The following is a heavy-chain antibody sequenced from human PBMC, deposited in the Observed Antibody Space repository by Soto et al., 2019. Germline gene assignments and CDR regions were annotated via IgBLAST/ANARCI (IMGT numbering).Heavy chain of an antibody. D-gene: IGHD1-26*01. CDR2: FDYSGST. Sequence: PSETLSLTCTVSGGSISSSGFYWGWIRQPPGKGLEWIGSFDYSGSTYYNSSLKSRVTISVDTSKNQFSLKLSSVTAADTALYYCAGSPRIVFLDYWGQGTLVTVSS. CDR1: GGSISSSGFY. V-gene: IGHV4-39*01. CDR3: AGSPRIVFLDY. J-gene: IGHJ4*02.